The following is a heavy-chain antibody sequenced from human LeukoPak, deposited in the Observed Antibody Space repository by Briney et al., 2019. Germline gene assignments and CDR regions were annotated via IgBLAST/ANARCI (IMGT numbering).Heavy chain of an antibody. Sequence: GGSLRLSCAASGFTFSSYAMSWVRQAPGKGLEWVSAISGSGGSTYYADSVKGRFTISRDNSKNTLYLQMNSLRAEDTAVYYCAATDYDILTGQSGPFDYWGQGTLVTVSS. CDR1: GFTFSSYA. J-gene: IGHJ4*02. CDR3: AATDYDILTGQSGPFDY. D-gene: IGHD3-9*01. V-gene: IGHV3-23*01. CDR2: ISGSGGST.